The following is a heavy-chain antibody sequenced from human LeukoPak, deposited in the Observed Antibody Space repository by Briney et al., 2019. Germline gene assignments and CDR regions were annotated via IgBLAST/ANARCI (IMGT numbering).Heavy chain of an antibody. CDR3: ARAWLRRKYYYYMDV. CDR2: ISAYNGNT. V-gene: IGHV1-18*01. J-gene: IGHJ6*03. D-gene: IGHD5-12*01. CDR1: GYTFTSYG. Sequence: ASVKVSCKASGYTFTSYGISWVRQAPGQGLEWMGWISAYNGNTNYAQKLQGRVTMTTDTSTSTAYMEVRSLRSDDTAVYYCARAWLRRKYYYYMDVWGKGTTVTVSS.